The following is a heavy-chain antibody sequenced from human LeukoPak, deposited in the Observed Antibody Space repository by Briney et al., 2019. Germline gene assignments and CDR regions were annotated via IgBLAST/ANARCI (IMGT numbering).Heavy chain of an antibody. Sequence: ASVKVSCKASGYTFTTYAMNWVRQAPGQGLEWMGWTNTNTGNPTYAQGFTGRFVFSLDTSVSTAYLQISSLKAEDTAVYYCARGSEPIVAATLADYYYMDVWGKGTTVTVSS. CDR2: TNTNTGNP. D-gene: IGHD2-15*01. J-gene: IGHJ6*03. V-gene: IGHV7-4-1*02. CDR3: ARGSEPIVAATLADYYYMDV. CDR1: GYTFTTYA.